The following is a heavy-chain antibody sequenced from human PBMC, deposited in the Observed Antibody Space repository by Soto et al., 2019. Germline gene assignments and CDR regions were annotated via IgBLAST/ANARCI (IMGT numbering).Heavy chain of an antibody. Sequence: PSETLSLTCTVSGGSVSSGSYYWSWTRQPPGKGLEWIGYIYYSGSTNYNPSLKSRVTISVDTSKNQFSLKLSSVTAADTAVYYCASLTHHTAYNWFDPWGQGTLVTVSS. J-gene: IGHJ5*02. V-gene: IGHV4-61*01. CDR2: IYYSGST. CDR3: ASLTHHTAYNWFDP. CDR1: GGSVSSGSYY.